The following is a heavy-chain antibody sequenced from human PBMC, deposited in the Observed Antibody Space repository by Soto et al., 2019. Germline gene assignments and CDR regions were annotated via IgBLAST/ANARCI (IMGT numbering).Heavy chain of an antibody. V-gene: IGHV4-31*03. Sequence: QVQLQESGPGLVKASQTLSLTCRFFGGSITYGEFSWNWIRHSPGKGLEWIGYIYSSGRTHYNPSLKSRLNISLDTSNNLLSLRLTSVTAADTAVYYCARMGLHLGELSRNWFDPWGRGTLVTVSS. J-gene: IGHJ5*02. CDR3: ARMGLHLGELSRNWFDP. CDR2: IYSSGRT. CDR1: GGSITYGEFS. D-gene: IGHD3-16*02.